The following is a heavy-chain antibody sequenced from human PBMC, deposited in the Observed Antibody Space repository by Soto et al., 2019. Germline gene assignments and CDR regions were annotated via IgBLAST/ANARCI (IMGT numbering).Heavy chain of an antibody. CDR3: ARHNTDLGFDWYHMVD. CDR2: FYYTGST. J-gene: IGHJ4*02. D-gene: IGHD3-9*01. CDR1: GGSITSYY. V-gene: IGHV4-59*08. Sequence: SETLSLTCTVSGGSITSYYWSWIRQPPGKGLEWIGYFYYTGSTDHNPSLTSRVTMSVDTSKNQFSLKLSSVTAADTAVYYCARHNTDLGFDWYHMVDRGQGILVTVSS.